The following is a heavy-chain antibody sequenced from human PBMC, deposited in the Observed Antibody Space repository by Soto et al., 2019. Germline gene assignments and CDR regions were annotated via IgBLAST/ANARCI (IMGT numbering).Heavy chain of an antibody. Sequence: QVQLQESGPGLVKPSQTLSLTCTVSGGSISSGGYYWSWIRQHPGKGLEWIGYIYYSGSTYYNPSLKSPFTISVDPPKNQFVLKLSSVTAADTAVYYWAAAFCHGSGSPPFAYWGQGTLVTVSS. D-gene: IGHD3-10*01. V-gene: IGHV4-31*01. CDR2: IYYSGST. CDR1: GGSISSGGYY. CDR3: AAAFCHGSGSPPFAY. J-gene: IGHJ4*02.